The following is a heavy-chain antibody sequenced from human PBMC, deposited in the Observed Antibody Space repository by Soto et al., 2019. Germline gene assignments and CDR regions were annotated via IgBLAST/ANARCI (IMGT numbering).Heavy chain of an antibody. D-gene: IGHD3-3*01. CDR1: GFTFSSYG. CDR2: IWYDGSNK. Sequence: GGSLRLSCAASGFTFSSYGMHWVRQAPGKGLEWVAVIWYDGSNKYYADSVKGRFTISRDNSKNTLYLQMNSLRAEETAVYYCARDKDLRGNYDPYPDAFDIWGQGTMVTVSS. CDR3: ARDKDLRGNYDPYPDAFDI. V-gene: IGHV3-33*01. J-gene: IGHJ3*02.